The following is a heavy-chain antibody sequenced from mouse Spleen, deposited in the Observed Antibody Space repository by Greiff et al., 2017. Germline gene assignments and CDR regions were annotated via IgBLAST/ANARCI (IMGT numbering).Heavy chain of an antibody. CDR3: ARQRGYDYGGYWYFDV. CDR2: INSNGGST. Sequence: EVQRVESGGGLVKPGGSLKLSCAASGFTFSSYAMSWVRQTPEKRLEWVAAINSNGGSTYYPDTVKDRFTISRDNAKNTLYLQMSSLRSEDTALYYCARQRGYDYGGYWYFDVWGAGTTVTVSS. CDR1: GFTFSSYA. D-gene: IGHD2-4*01. J-gene: IGHJ1*01. V-gene: IGHV5-6-2*01.